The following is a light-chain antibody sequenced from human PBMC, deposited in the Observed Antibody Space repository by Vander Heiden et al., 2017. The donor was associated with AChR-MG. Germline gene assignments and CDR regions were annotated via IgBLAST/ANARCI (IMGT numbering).Light chain of an antibody. J-gene: IGKJ4*01. Sequence: DIQMTQSPSSLSASVGDRVTITCQASEDISKFVNWYQQKPGRAPKLLMYDASHLERGVQSRFSGSGSGTDFTFTITNLQPEDFATYDCQHLTFGGGTKVEVK. CDR2: DAS. CDR3: QHLT. CDR1: EDISKF. V-gene: IGKV1-33*01.